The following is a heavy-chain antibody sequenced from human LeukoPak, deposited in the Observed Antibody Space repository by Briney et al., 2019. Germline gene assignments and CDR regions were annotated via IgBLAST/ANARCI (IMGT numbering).Heavy chain of an antibody. CDR2: MNPNSGNT. D-gene: IGHD3-22*01. Sequence: VASVTVSCKASGYTFTSYGISWVRQATGQGLEWMGWMNPNSGNTGYAQKFQGRVTMTRNTSISTAYMELSSLRSEDTAVYYCAKAGEERGYYYDSSGYYYYPPPFDYLCQGTLRPVSS. V-gene: IGHV1-8*02. CDR1: GYTFTSYG. CDR3: AKAGEERGYYYDSSGYYYYPPPFDY. J-gene: IGHJ4*02.